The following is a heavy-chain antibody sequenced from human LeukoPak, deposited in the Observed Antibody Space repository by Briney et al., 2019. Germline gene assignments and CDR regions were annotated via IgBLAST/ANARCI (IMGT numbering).Heavy chain of an antibody. CDR2: IVVGSGNT. CDR3: ARPWAPNCSTFSCPPGY. D-gene: IGHD2/OR15-2a*01. CDR1: GFTFTSSA. V-gene: IGHV1-58*01. Sequence: ASVKVSCKASGFTFTSSAVQWVRQARGQRLEWIGWIVVGSGNTNYAQKFQERVTITRDMSTSTAYMELSSLRSEDTAVYYCARPWAPNCSTFSCPPGYWGQGTPVTVSS. J-gene: IGHJ4*02.